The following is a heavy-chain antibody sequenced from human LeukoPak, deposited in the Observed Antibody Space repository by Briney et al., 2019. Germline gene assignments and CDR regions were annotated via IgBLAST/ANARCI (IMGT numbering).Heavy chain of an antibody. Sequence: SETLSLTCTVSGGSIISSSYYWGWIRQPPGKGLEWIGSIYYSGRPYYNPSLKSRLTMAVDTSKNQFSLRLSSVTAADTAVYFCARGGNGYNYYPPLFDYWGQGTLVTVSS. CDR2: IYYSGRP. V-gene: IGHV4-39*07. J-gene: IGHJ4*02. D-gene: IGHD5-24*01. CDR3: ARGGNGYNYYPPLFDY. CDR1: GGSIISSSYY.